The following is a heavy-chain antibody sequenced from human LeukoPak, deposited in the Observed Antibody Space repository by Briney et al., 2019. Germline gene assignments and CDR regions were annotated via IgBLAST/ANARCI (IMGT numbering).Heavy chain of an antibody. J-gene: IGHJ4*02. Sequence: PSETLSLTCTVSGGSIRNYYWSWIRQPPGKGLEWIGYIYYSGSTNYNPSLKSRVTISVDTSKNQFSLKLSSVTAADTAVYDCASTYYDIWNGYYYFDYWGQGTLATVSS. CDR3: ASTYYDIWNGYYYFDY. CDR1: GGSIRNYY. CDR2: IYYSGST. D-gene: IGHD3-3*01. V-gene: IGHV4-59*01.